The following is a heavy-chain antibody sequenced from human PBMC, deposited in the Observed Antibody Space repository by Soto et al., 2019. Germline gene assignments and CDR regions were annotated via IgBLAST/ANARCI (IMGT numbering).Heavy chain of an antibody. CDR1: GFSVRSSQ. J-gene: IGHJ6*04. D-gene: IGHD4-17*01. CDR3: ARDYGDYPPDYYYYGMDV. CDR2: IFIDGTT. V-gene: IGHV3-53*01. Sequence: GGSLRLSCAASGFSVRSSQMSWVRQAPGKGLEWVSVIFIDGTTHYGVSVKGRFTISRDNAKNSLYLQMNSLRAEDTAVYYCARDYGDYPPDYYYYGMDVWGKGTTVTVS.